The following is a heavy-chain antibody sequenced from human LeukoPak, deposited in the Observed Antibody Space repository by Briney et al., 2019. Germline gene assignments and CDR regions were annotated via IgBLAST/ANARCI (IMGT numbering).Heavy chain of an antibody. D-gene: IGHD3-10*02. CDR1: GGSISSSRYY. CDR3: ARGSGYYVRLSSDV. J-gene: IGHJ6*02. CDR2: IYFSGST. Sequence: SETLSLTCTVSGGSISSSRYYWAWIRQPPGKGLEWIGSIYFSGSTSYNPSLKSRVTISVDTSKNQFSLKLSSVTAADTAVYYCARGSGYYVRLSSDVWGQGTTVTVSS. V-gene: IGHV4-39*01.